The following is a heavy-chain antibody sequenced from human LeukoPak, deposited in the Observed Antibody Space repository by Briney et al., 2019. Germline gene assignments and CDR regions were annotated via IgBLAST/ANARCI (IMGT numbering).Heavy chain of an antibody. CDR1: GGSISSDSYY. V-gene: IGHV4-61*02. CDR3: ARRRGRYSSLWPLDN. CDR2: IYTSGST. J-gene: IGHJ4*02. Sequence: PSETLSLTCTVSGGSISSDSYYWSWIRQPAGKGLEWIGRIYTSGSTNYNPSLKSRVTISVDTSKNQISLKMSSVTAADTAVYYCARRRGRYSSLWPLDNWGQGTLVTVSS. D-gene: IGHD3-16*01.